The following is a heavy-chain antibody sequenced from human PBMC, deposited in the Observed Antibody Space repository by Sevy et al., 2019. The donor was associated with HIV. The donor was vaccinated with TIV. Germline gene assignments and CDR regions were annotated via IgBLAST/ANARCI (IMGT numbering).Heavy chain of an antibody. CDR1: GFTFSSYA. CDR2: ISYDGNNK. J-gene: IGHJ1*01. CDR3: AKDHNLWSKGGFLHH. Sequence: GGSLRLSCAASGFTFSSYAIHWVRQAPGKGLEWVAVISYDGNNKYYADSVQGRFTVSRDNSKNTLYVQMNSLRAEDTAVYYCAKDHNLWSKGGFLHHWGQGTLVTVSS. D-gene: IGHD3-10*01. V-gene: IGHV3-30*18.